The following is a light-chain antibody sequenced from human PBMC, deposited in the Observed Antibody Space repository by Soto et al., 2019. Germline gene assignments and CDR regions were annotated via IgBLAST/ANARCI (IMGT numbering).Light chain of an antibody. CDR2: GAS. J-gene: IGKJ2*01. CDR1: QSLSSNY. V-gene: IGKV3-20*01. Sequence: EIVLTQSPGTLSLSPGERATLSCRASQSLSSNYLAWYQQKPGQAPRLLIYGASNRATGIPDRFSGSGSGTDFTLTISRLEPENFAVYYCQQYGSSSYTFGQGTKLEIK. CDR3: QQYGSSSYT.